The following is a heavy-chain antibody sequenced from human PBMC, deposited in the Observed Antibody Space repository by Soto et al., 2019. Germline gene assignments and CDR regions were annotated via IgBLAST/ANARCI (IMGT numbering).Heavy chain of an antibody. D-gene: IGHD4-17*01. J-gene: IGHJ4*02. CDR2: TRNKANSYTT. CDR3: ARATTVTPHWDY. V-gene: IGHV3-72*01. Sequence: GGSLRLSCAASGFTFSDHYMDWVRQAPGKGLEWVGRTRNKANSYTTAYAASVKGRFTISRDDSKNSLYLEMNSLKTEDTAVYYCARATTVTPHWDYWGQGTLVTVSS. CDR1: GFTFSDHY.